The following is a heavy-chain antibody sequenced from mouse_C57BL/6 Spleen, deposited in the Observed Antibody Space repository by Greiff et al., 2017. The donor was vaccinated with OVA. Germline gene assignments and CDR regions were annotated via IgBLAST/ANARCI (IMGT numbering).Heavy chain of an antibody. V-gene: IGHV1-15*01. CDR3: TRGGLDYYGSSLNYFDY. J-gene: IGHJ2*01. CDR1: GYTFTDYE. CDR2: IDPETGGT. D-gene: IGHD1-1*01. Sequence: QVQLKQSGAELVRPGASVTLSCKASGYTFTDYEMHWVKQTPVHGLEWIGAIDPETGGTAYNQKFKGKAILTADKSSSTAYMELRSLTSEDSAVYYCTRGGLDYYGSSLNYFDYWGQGTTLTVSS.